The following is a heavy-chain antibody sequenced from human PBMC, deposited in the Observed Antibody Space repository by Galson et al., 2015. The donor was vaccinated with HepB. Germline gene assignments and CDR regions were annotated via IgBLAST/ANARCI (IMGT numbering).Heavy chain of an antibody. D-gene: IGHD3-3*01. J-gene: IGHJ6*02. CDR3: ARVQTLVTIFGDYGMDV. CDR2: VSYDGRYK. V-gene: IGHV3-30*04. CDR1: GFSFSNYA. Sequence: SLRLSCAASGFSFSNYAMHWVRQAPGKGLECVAIVSYDGRYKYYEDSVKGRFTISRDNSKKKLYLQMNSLRADDTALYYCARVQTLVTIFGDYGMDVWGQGTTVTVSS.